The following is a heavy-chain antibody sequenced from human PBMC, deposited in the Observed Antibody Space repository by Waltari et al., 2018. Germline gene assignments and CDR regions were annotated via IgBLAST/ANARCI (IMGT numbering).Heavy chain of an antibody. CDR2: INSDGSSA. CDR1: GFTFSNYY. Sequence: EVQLVESGGGLVQPGGSLRPSVAASGFTFSNYYMHWVRQAPGKGLVWVSRINSDGSSATYADSVKGRFTISRDNAKNTLYLQMNSLRAEDTAVYYCARDAVGKGNWFDPWGQGTLVT. D-gene: IGHD7-27*01. J-gene: IGHJ5*02. V-gene: IGHV3-74*01. CDR3: ARDAVGKGNWFDP.